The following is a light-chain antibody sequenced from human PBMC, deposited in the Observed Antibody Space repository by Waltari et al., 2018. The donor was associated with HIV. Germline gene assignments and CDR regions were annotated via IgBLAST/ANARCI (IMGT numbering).Light chain of an antibody. Sequence: QSVLTQPPSASGTPGQRVTMSCSGSSSNIGRTSVNWYQQLPGTAPKLLVSSDNQRAFGGPDRFSGSKSGTSGSLAISGLQSEDEAVYYCASWEDSLNGVVFGGGTKLTVL. CDR3: ASWEDSLNGVV. CDR2: SDN. J-gene: IGLJ2*01. CDR1: SSNIGRTS. V-gene: IGLV1-44*01.